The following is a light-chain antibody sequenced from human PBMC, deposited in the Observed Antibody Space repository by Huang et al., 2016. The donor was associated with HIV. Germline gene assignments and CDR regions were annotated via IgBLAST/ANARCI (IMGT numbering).Light chain of an antibody. CDR1: QDISNY. J-gene: IGKJ5*01. Sequence: AIRMTQSPSSLSPSTGDRVTITCRAIQDISNYLAWYQQKPGSAPKLLIYADSTLQSGVPSRFSGNVSGTDFTLSISCLQSEDLATYYGQQYSFFPHTFGQGTRL. V-gene: IGKV1-8*01. CDR2: ADS. CDR3: QQYSFFPHT.